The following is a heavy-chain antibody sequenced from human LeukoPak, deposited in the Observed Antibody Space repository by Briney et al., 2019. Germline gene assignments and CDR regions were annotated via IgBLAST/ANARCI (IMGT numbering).Heavy chain of an antibody. CDR2: IKSDGST. D-gene: IGHD3-22*01. Sequence: GGSLRLSCAASGFTFSTYWMHWVRQAPGKGLVWVSRIKSDGSTNYADSVKGRFTISRDNANNTLSLQMNSLRPEDTGVYYCARAPSEIGGYYPEYFRHWGQGTLVTVSS. J-gene: IGHJ1*01. CDR3: ARAPSEIGGYYPEYFRH. V-gene: IGHV3-74*01. CDR1: GFTFSTYW.